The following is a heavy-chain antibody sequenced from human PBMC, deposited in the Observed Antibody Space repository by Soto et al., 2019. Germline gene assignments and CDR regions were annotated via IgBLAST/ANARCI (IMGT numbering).Heavy chain of an antibody. CDR3: ARSRTASYYFDY. Sequence: GGSLRLSCAASGFTFSNYVMSWVRQAPGKGLEWVSLTSGSGGSIYYADFVKGRFTISRDNSKNTLYLQMNSLRAEDTAVYYCARSRTASYYFDYWGQGTLVTVSS. CDR2: TSGSGGSI. V-gene: IGHV3-23*01. CDR1: GFTFSNYV. D-gene: IGHD2-8*02. J-gene: IGHJ4*02.